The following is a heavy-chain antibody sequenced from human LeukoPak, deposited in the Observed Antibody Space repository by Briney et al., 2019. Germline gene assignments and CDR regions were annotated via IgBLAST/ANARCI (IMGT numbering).Heavy chain of an antibody. J-gene: IGHJ6*02. V-gene: IGHV3-7*03. CDR3: ARRNAMDV. CDR2: INRDGSER. Sequence: GSLRLSCAASGFTFSNYWMTWVRQAPGKGLEWVANINRDGSERYYVDSVKGRFTISRDDAKSSLYLQMNSLRAEDTAVYYCARRNAMDVWGQGTTVIVFS. CDR1: GFTFSNYW.